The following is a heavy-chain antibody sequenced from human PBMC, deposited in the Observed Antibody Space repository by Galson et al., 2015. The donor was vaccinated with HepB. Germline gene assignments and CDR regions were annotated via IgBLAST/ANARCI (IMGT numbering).Heavy chain of an antibody. CDR2: IYSGGST. D-gene: IGHD3-22*01. Sequence: SLRLSCAASGFTVSSNYMSWVRQAPGKGLEWVSVIYSGGSTSYADSVKGRFTISRDNSKNTLFLQMNSLRAEDTAVYYCARESKWGYYDNYWGQGTLVTVSS. J-gene: IGHJ4*02. CDR3: ARESKWGYYDNY. V-gene: IGHV3-66*02. CDR1: GFTVSSNY.